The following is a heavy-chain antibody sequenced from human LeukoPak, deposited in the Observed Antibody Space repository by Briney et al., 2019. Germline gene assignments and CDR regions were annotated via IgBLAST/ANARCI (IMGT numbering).Heavy chain of an antibody. CDR1: GFTFSSYA. D-gene: IGHD3-3*01. V-gene: IGHV3-23*01. CDR2: ISGSGGRT. CDR3: AKAMEDGNADRFDY. J-gene: IGHJ4*02. Sequence: GGSLRLSWAASGFTFSSYAMSWVRLAPGKGLEWVSIISGSGGRTSHADCVKGRSTISRDNTKNTLYLQVNSLRAEDSAVYYCAKAMEDGNADRFDYWGQGTLVTVSS.